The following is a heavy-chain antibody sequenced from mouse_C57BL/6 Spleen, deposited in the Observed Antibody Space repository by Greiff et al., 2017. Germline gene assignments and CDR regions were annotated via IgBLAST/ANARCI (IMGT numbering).Heavy chain of an antibody. CDR1: GYTFTDYY. CDR2: IYPGSGNT. J-gene: IGHJ2*01. CDR3: ATGSYGSRGDFDY. D-gene: IGHD1-1*01. Sequence: VKLVESGAELVRPGASVKLSCKASGYTFTDYYINWVKQRPGQGLEWIARIYPGSGNTYYNEKFKGKATLTAEKSSSTAYMQLSSLTSEDSAVYFCATGSYGSRGDFDYWGQGTTLTVSS. V-gene: IGHV1-76*01.